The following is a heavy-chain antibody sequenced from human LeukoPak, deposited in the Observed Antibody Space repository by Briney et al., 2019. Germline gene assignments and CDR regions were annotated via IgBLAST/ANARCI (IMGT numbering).Heavy chain of an antibody. CDR2: ISGSGGST. V-gene: IGHV3-23*01. Sequence: GGSLILSCAASGFTFSKVWMSWVRQAPGKGLEWVSVISGSGGSTNYADSVKGRFTISRDNSKNTLYLQMNSLRAEDTAVYYCGIYSSSWHDYWGQGTLVTVSS. J-gene: IGHJ4*02. D-gene: IGHD6-13*01. CDR3: GIYSSSWHDY. CDR1: GFTFSKVW.